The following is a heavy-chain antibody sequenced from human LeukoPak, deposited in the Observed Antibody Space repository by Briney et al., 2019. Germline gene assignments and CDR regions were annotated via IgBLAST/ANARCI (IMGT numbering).Heavy chain of an antibody. CDR1: GFSFSSHW. CDR3: AREVAAAGAGT. D-gene: IGHD6-13*01. J-gene: IGHJ5*02. CDR2: IKQDGSEK. Sequence: GGSLRLSCAASGFSFSSHWMSWVRQAPGRGLEWVANIKQDGSEKYYVDSVKGRFTISRDNAKNLLYLQMNSLRAEDTAVYYCAREVAAAGAGTWGQGTLVTVSS. V-gene: IGHV3-7*01.